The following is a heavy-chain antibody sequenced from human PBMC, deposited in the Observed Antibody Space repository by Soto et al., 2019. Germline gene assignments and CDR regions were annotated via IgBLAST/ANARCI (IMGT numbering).Heavy chain of an antibody. CDR1: GGSISSGGYY. V-gene: IGHV4-31*03. CDR3: ARDHGGTLY. Sequence: KLSETLSLTCTVSGGSISSGGYYWTWIRQHPEKGLEWIGYIFYSGSTYYNPSLKSRVTISIDASKNQFSLKLSSVTAADTAVYYCARDHGGTLYWGQGTLVTVSS. J-gene: IGHJ4*02. D-gene: IGHD1-26*01. CDR2: IFYSGST.